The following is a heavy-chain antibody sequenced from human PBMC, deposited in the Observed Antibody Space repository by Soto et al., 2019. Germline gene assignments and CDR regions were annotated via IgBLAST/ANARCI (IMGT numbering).Heavy chain of an antibody. Sequence: QVQLVQSGAEVKKPGASVKVSCKASGYTFTSYAMHWVRQAPGQRLEWMGWINAGNGNTKYSQKFQGSVTITRDTSASTAYMVLSSLRSEDPAVYYCASEYCGGDCYSAARYGMDVWGQGTTVTVSS. CDR2: INAGNGNT. CDR3: ASEYCGGDCYSAARYGMDV. D-gene: IGHD2-21*02. CDR1: GYTFTSYA. V-gene: IGHV1-3*01. J-gene: IGHJ6*02.